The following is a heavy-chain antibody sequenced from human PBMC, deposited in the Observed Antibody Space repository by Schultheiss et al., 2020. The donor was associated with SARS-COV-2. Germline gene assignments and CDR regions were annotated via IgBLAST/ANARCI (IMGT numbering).Heavy chain of an antibody. J-gene: IGHJ5*02. D-gene: IGHD1-26*01. CDR1: GFTFSSYG. CDR2: ISYDGSNK. Sequence: GESLKISCAASGFTFSSYGMHWVRQAPGKGLEWVAVISYDGSNKYYADSVKGRFTISRDNSKNTLYLQMNSLRAEDTAVYYCARDPGGSVGSNWFDPWGQGTLVTVSS. V-gene: IGHV3-30*03. CDR3: ARDPGGSVGSNWFDP.